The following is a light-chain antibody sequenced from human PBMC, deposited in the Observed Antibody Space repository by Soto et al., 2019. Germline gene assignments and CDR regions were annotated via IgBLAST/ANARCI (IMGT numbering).Light chain of an antibody. V-gene: IGKV3-11*01. J-gene: IGKJ5*01. Sequence: EIVLTQSPATLSSSPGERATLSCRASQSVSSSLAWYQQKPGQAPRLLIYGASNRAGGIPARFSGSGSGTDFPLPISGLEPEDFAVYYCQQRSNWTVTFGQGTRLEIK. CDR3: QQRSNWTVT. CDR2: GAS. CDR1: QSVSSS.